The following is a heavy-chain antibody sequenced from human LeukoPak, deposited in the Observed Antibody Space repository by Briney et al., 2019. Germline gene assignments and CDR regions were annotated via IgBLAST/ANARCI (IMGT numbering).Heavy chain of an antibody. V-gene: IGHV4-34*01. CDR1: GGSFSGYY. D-gene: IGHD6-6*01. CDR3: ARARLEYSSSRHYFDY. CDR2: INHSGST. J-gene: IGHJ4*02. Sequence: SETLSLTCAVYGGSFSGYYWSWIRQPPGKGLEWIGEINHSGSTNYNPSLKSRVTISVDTSKNQFSLKLSSVTAADTAVYYCARARLEYSSSRHYFDYWGQGTLVTVSS.